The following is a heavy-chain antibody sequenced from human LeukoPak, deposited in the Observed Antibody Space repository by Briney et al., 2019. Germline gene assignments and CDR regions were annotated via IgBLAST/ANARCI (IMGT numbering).Heavy chain of an antibody. CDR2: ISGSGGRT. J-gene: IGHJ4*02. D-gene: IGHD3-10*01. CDR1: GLTFSSYA. CDR3: ANRPRPADYYGSGSY. V-gene: IGHV3-23*01. Sequence: AGGSLRLSCAASGLTFSSYAMTWVRQAPGKGLEWVSVISGSGGRTFYADSVKGRFTISRDNSKKTLCLQMNSLRAEDTAVYYCANRPRPADYYGSGSYWGQGTLVTVSS.